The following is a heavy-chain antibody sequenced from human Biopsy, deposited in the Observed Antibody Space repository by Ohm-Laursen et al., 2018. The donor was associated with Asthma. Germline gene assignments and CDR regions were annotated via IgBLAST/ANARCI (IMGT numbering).Heavy chain of an antibody. J-gene: IGHJ1*01. D-gene: IGHD3-3*02. V-gene: IGHV3-30-3*01. CDR1: GFTFHNYV. CDR3: ARAFHFWSPYHAEHYQL. CDR2: IFFDGSNK. Sequence: SLRLSCTASGFTFHNYVMHWVRQAPGKGLEWVAGIFFDGSNKYYADSVKGRFTISRDNAKNSLYLQMNSLRAEDTAVYYCARAFHFWSPYHAEHYQLWGQGTLVTVSS.